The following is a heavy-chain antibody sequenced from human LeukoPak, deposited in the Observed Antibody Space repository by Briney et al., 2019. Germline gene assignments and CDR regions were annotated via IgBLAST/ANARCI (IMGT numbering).Heavy chain of an antibody. CDR3: ARVSSSSWSSPPY. V-gene: IGHV3-23*01. Sequence: PGGSLRLSCAASGFTFSSYAMSWVRQAPGKGLEWVSAISGSGGSTYYADSVKGRFTISRDNSKNTLYLQMNSLRAEDTAVYYCARVSSSSWSSPPYWGQGTLVTVSS. CDR2: ISGSGGST. D-gene: IGHD6-13*01. J-gene: IGHJ4*02. CDR1: GFTFSSYA.